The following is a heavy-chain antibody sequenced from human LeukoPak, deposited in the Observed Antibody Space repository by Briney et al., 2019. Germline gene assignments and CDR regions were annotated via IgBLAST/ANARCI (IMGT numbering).Heavy chain of an antibody. Sequence: GGSLRLSCAASGFIFKKAWMNWVGQAPGKGPKWVGRIKSKNDGETTDYGAPVKGRFTISRDDSKNTLYLQMNSLKTDDTAIYYCTPVMVEDRGFWGQGTLVTVSS. V-gene: IGHV3-15*01. CDR3: TPVMVEDRGF. CDR1: GFIFKKAW. D-gene: IGHD2-15*01. J-gene: IGHJ4*02. CDR2: IKSKNDGETT.